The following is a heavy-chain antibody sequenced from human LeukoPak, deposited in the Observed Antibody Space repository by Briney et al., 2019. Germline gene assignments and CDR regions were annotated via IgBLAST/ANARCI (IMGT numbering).Heavy chain of an antibody. CDR1: GGSFGGYY. Sequence: SEALSLTCAVYGGSFGGYYWSWIRQPPGKGLEWIGEINHSGSTNYNPSLKSRVTISVDTSKNQFSLKLSSVTAADTAVYYCARGEGYCSGGSCPYYFDYWGQGTLVTVSS. J-gene: IGHJ4*02. CDR2: INHSGST. D-gene: IGHD2-15*01. V-gene: IGHV4-34*01. CDR3: ARGEGYCSGGSCPYYFDY.